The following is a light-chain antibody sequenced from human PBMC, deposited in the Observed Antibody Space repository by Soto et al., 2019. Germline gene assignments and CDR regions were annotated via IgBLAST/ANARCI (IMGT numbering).Light chain of an antibody. J-gene: IGKJ4*01. CDR2: AAS. CDR1: QDIGTY. CDR3: QQSYIFPLT. Sequence: AIRMTHSPSSFSASTGDIVSITCRATQDIGTYLAWYQQIPGKAPKLLIYAASSLHSGVPSRFTGSGSGTDFTLTISSLQPEDFATYYCQQSYIFPLTFGGGTKVDIK. V-gene: IGKV1-8*01.